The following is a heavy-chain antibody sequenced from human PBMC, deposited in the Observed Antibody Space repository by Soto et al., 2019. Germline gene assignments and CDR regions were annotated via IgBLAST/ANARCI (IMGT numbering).Heavy chain of an antibody. CDR2: THYRSKWYN. V-gene: IGHV6-1*01. D-gene: IGHD3-16*01. CDR1: GDSVSSNSAA. Sequence: QVQLQQSGPGLVKPSQTLSLTCAISGDSVSSNSAAWNWIRQSPSRGLEWLGRTHYRSKWYNGYAVSVKSRITINADTSKHHFSLQLNSVTPEDTAVYYCARAQPDYAYIWGGPFDIWGQGTVVTVSS. J-gene: IGHJ3*02. CDR3: ARAQPDYAYIWGGPFDI.